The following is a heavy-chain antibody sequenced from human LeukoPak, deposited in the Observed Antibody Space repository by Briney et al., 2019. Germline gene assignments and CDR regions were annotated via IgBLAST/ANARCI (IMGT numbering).Heavy chain of an antibody. J-gene: IGHJ4*02. D-gene: IGHD2-8*01. CDR2: TSYDGTNK. CDR1: GFTFTSYT. Sequence: GGSLRLSCATSGFTFTSYTMHWVRQAPGKGLEWVAATSYDGTNKYYADSVKGRFTISRDNSNNTLYLQMNSLRPEDTAVYYCARGLMVYALWGQGTLVTVSS. V-gene: IGHV3-30*04. CDR3: ARGLMVYAL.